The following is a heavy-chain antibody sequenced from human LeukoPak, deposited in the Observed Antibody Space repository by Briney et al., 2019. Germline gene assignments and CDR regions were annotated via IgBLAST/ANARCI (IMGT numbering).Heavy chain of an antibody. CDR1: GYTFTGYY. D-gene: IGHD3-3*01. V-gene: IGHV1-2*02. Sequence: ASVKVSCKASGYTFTGYYMHWVRQAPGQGLEWMGWINPNSGGTNYAQKFQGRVTMTRDTSISTAYMELSRLRSDDTAVYYCARDLHVLRFLEWLLAPDYWGQGTLVTVSS. J-gene: IGHJ4*02. CDR3: ARDLHVLRFLEWLLAPDY. CDR2: INPNSGGT.